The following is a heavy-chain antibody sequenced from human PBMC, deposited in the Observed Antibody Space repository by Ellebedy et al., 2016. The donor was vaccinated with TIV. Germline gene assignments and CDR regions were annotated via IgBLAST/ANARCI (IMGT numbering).Heavy chain of an antibody. CDR1: GGTFSSYA. Sequence: AASVKVSCKASGGTFSSYAISWVRQAPGQGLEWMGRIIPILGIANYAQKFQGRVTITADKSTSTAYMELSSLRSEDTAVYYCARAMIQGSSSGISDIWGQGTMVTVSS. D-gene: IGHD6-13*01. V-gene: IGHV1-69*04. CDR2: IIPILGIA. J-gene: IGHJ3*02. CDR3: ARAMIQGSSSGISDI.